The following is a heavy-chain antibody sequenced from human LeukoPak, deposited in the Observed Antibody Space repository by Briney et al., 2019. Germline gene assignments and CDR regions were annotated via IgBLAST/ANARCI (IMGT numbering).Heavy chain of an antibody. CDR1: GFTFSSYA. V-gene: IGHV3-30-3*01. Sequence: GGSLRLSCAASGFTFSSYAMHWVRQAPGKGLEWVAVISYDGSNKYYADSVKGRFTISRDNSKNTLYLQMNSLRAEDTAVYYCARDAVQYCSGGSCYYYGMDVWGQGTTVTVSS. CDR3: ARDAVQYCSGGSCYYYGMDV. D-gene: IGHD2-15*01. J-gene: IGHJ6*02. CDR2: ISYDGSNK.